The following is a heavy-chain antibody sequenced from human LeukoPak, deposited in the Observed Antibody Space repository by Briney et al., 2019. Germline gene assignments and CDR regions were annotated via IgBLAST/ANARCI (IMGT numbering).Heavy chain of an antibody. CDR3: AKDLALYDS. CDR2: ISAGGGT. CDR1: GFTLSSYA. D-gene: IGHD5-12*01. J-gene: IGHJ5*01. Sequence: GGSLRLSCAASGFTLSSYAMNWVRQAPGKGLEWVPTISAGGGTYYADSVKGRFSISRDNSKNTLSLQMNSLRAEDTAVYYCAKDLALYDSWGQGTLVTVFS. V-gene: IGHV3-23*01.